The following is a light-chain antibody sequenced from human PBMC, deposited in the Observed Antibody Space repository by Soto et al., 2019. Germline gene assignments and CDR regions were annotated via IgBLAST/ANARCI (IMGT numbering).Light chain of an antibody. J-gene: IGKJ4*01. CDR3: QQYNKWPLT. CDR2: HAS. V-gene: IGKV3-15*01. CDR1: QSVYST. Sequence: EMVMTQSPATLSVSPGERATRSCRASQSVYSTLAWYQQKPGQAPSLLIYHASTRATGIPARFSGSGSGTEFTLTISSLQSEDFAVYYCQQYNKWPLTFGGGTKLEIK.